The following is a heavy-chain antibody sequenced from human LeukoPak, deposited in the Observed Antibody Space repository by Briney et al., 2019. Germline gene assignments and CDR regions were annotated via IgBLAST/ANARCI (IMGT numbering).Heavy chain of an antibody. D-gene: IGHD3-10*01. CDR1: GFTFSSYA. V-gene: IGHV3-30-3*01. J-gene: IGHJ3*02. CDR2: ISYDGSNK. Sequence: PGRSLRLSCAASGFTFSSYAMHWVRQAPGKGLEWVAVISYDGSNKYYADSVKGRFTISRDNSKNTLYLQMNSLRAEDTAVYYCAKDRLPYYYGSGSYYTFPDAFDIWGQGTMVTVSS. CDR3: AKDRLPYYYGSGSYYTFPDAFDI.